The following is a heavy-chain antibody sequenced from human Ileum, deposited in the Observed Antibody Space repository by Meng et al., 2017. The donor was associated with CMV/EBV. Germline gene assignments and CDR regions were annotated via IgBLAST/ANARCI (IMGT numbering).Heavy chain of an antibody. CDR3: TPGGGGVGD. V-gene: IGHV3-15*01. J-gene: IGHJ4*02. Sequence: LSCAASGFNFHEAWLSWVRQAPGKGLEWVGLIKKKADGETTDYAAPVKGRFTISRDDSNNTLYLQMNSLKIEDTAVYYCTPGGGGVGDWGQGTLVTVSS. CDR2: IKKKADGETT. D-gene: IGHD2-8*02. CDR1: GFNFHEAW.